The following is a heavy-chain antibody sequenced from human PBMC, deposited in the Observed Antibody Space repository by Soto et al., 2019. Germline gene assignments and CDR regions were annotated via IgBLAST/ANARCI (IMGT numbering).Heavy chain of an antibody. CDR2: ISYAGTNK. CDR3: AKDLQSYGDYDYYCYGMDV. D-gene: IGHD4-17*01. CDR1: GFTFSTYG. J-gene: IGHJ6*02. Sequence: QVQLVESGGGEVQPGRSLTISCAASGFTFSTYGMHWVRQTPGKGLEWVAVISYAGTNKFYSDSVKGRFTISRDNFKNTLTLQMNSLRADDTAVYSCAKDLQSYGDYDYYCYGMDVWGLGTRVTVSS. V-gene: IGHV3-30*18.